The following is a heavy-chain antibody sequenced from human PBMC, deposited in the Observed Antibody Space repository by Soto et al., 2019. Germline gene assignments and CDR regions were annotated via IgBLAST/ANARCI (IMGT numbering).Heavy chain of an antibody. D-gene: IGHD1-26*01. J-gene: IGHJ4*02. Sequence: QVQLVESGGGVVQPGRSLRLSCAASGFTFSSYAMHWVRQAPGKGLEWVAVISYDGSNKYYADSVKGRFTISRDNSKNTLYLQMNSLRAEDTAVYYCARLGVGATRGSYYFACWGQGTLVTVSS. V-gene: IGHV3-30-3*01. CDR1: GFTFSSYA. CDR2: ISYDGSNK. CDR3: ARLGVGATRGSYYFAC.